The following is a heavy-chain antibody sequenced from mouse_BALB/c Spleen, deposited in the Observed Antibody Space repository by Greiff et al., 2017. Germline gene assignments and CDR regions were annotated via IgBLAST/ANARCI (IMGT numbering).Heavy chain of an antibody. Sequence: QVQLQQSGAELMKPGASVKISCKATGYTFSSYWIEWVKQRPGHGLEWIGEILPGSGSTNYNEKFKGKATFTADTSSNTAYMQLCSLTSEDSAVYYCARSSTMITGFAYWGQGTLVTVSA. CDR1: GYTFSSYW. V-gene: IGHV1-9*01. J-gene: IGHJ3*01. D-gene: IGHD2-4*01. CDR2: ILPGSGST. CDR3: ARSSTMITGFAY.